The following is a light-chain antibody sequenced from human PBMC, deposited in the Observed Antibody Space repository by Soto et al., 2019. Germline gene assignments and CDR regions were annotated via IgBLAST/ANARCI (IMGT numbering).Light chain of an antibody. CDR3: CSDAGTYNPL. Sequence: QSVLTHPRSKSGSPVQSVTISCTGTSSDVGYYHFVSWYQHHPGKTRTLMIFYVSARHSRMPGCFSCSKFCNSISCTTSGLQAEDEADYLYCSDAGTYNPLFSGGTK. J-gene: IGLJ2*01. V-gene: IGLV2-11*01. CDR1: SSDVGYYHF. CDR2: YVS.